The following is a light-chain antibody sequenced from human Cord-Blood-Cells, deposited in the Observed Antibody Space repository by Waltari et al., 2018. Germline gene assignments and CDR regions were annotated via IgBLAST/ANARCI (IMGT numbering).Light chain of an antibody. V-gene: IGLV2-23*01. CDR1: SSAAGSYYL. Sequence: QSALTPPASVSGSPAPSTTISCTGTSSAAGSYYLFSWYQQPPGKAPKLMIYEGSKRPSGVSNRFSGSKSGNTASLTISGLQAEDEADYYCCSYAGSSSWVFGGGTKLTVL. CDR2: EGS. J-gene: IGLJ3*02. CDR3: CSYAGSSSWV.